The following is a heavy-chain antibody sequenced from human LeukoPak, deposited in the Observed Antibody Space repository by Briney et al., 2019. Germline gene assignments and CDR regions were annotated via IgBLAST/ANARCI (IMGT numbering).Heavy chain of an antibody. Sequence: PGGSLRLSCAASGFTFDDYVMHWVRQAPGKGLEWVSGFTWNSDTIAYADSVKGRFTISRDNAKNSLYLQMNSLRAEDTAVYYCARDLIYYDSSGSDYWGQGTLVTVSS. V-gene: IGHV3-9*01. CDR1: GFTFDDYV. D-gene: IGHD3-22*01. CDR3: ARDLIYYDSSGSDY. J-gene: IGHJ4*02. CDR2: FTWNSDTI.